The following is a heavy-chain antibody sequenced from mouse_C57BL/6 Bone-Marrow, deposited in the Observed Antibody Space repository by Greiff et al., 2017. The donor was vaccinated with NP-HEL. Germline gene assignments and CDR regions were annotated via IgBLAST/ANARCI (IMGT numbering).Heavy chain of an antibody. Sequence: EVQRVESGGGLVQPKGSLKLSCAASGFSFTNYAMNWVRQAPGKGLEWVARIRSKSNNYSTPSADSVKGRFTISRDDSESMLYLQINNLITDYTAMYDCVRRDYWGQGTLVPVSA. J-gene: IGHJ3*01. CDR3: VRRDY. V-gene: IGHV10-1*01. CDR1: GFSFTNYA. CDR2: IRSKSNNYST.